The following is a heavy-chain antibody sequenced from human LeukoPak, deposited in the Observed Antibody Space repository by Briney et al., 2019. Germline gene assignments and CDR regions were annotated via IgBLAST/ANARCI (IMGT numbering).Heavy chain of an antibody. Sequence: ASVKVSCKATGFTFTSYAINWVRQASGQGLEWMGWMNPNNGNTGYAQKFQGRVTMTRDTSISTAYMELRGLRSEDTAVYYCAEGGRYYYDSSGYQNDAFDIWGQGTMVTVSS. CDR2: MNPNNGNT. J-gene: IGHJ3*02. CDR3: AEGGRYYYDSSGYQNDAFDI. V-gene: IGHV1-8*01. CDR1: GFTFTSYA. D-gene: IGHD3-22*01.